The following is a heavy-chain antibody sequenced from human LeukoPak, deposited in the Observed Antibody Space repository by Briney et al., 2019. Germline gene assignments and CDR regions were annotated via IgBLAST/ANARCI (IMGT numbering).Heavy chain of an antibody. CDR3: ARDSDWLLFDY. V-gene: IGHV3-74*01. Sequence: GGSLTLSCAASGFTSSAYWMHWVRQVPGKGLVWVSRIHREGTTTIYADSVKGRFTISRDNGKNTLYLHMNSLRADDTAVYYCARDSDWLLFDYWGQGTLVTVSS. J-gene: IGHJ4*02. D-gene: IGHD3-9*01. CDR2: IHREGTTT. CDR1: GFTSSAYW.